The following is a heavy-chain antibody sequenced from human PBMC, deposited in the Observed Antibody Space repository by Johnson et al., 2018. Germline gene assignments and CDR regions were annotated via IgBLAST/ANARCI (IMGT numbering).Heavy chain of an antibody. Sequence: QVQLVESGAEVKKPGASVKVSCKASGYTFTGYAVHWVRQAPGQRLEWMGWINAGNGNTKYSQNFPGGVTITRDTSASAAYMELSSLGSEDTAVYCCARGGGYYYYYMDGWGKGTTVTVSS. CDR3: ARGGGYYYYYMDG. CDR1: GYTFTGYA. CDR2: INAGNGNT. D-gene: IGHD3-16*01. V-gene: IGHV1-3*01. J-gene: IGHJ6*03.